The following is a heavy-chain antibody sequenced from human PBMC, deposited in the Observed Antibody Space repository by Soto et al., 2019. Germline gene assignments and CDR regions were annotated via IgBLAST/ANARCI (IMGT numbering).Heavy chain of an antibody. Sequence: GGSLRLSCAASGFTFSDHYMDWVRQAPGKGLEWVGRTRNKASSYTTEYAASVKGRFTIIRDDSKNTLYLQMNSLITEDTAVYYCEVWISRIGFWGQGTLVTVSS. CDR1: GFTFSDHY. D-gene: IGHD5-12*01. CDR3: EVWISRIGF. V-gene: IGHV3-72*01. CDR2: TRNKASSYTT. J-gene: IGHJ4*02.